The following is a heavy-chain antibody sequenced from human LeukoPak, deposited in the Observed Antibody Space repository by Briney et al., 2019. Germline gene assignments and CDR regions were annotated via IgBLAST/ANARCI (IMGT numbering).Heavy chain of an antibody. V-gene: IGHV3-23*01. D-gene: IGHD1-26*01. J-gene: IGHJ6*02. CDR2: ISGSGGRT. Sequence: GGSLRLSCAASGFTFSSYAMNWVRQAPGKGLEWVSSISGSGGRTYYADSVKGRFTISRDNSKNTLYLQLSSLRPEDTALYYCAKHMRATNTYSFFGLDVWARGPRSPSP. CDR3: AKHMRATNTYSFFGLDV. CDR1: GFTFSSYA.